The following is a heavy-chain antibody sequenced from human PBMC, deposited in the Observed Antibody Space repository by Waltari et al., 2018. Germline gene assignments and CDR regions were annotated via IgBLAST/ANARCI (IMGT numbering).Heavy chain of an antibody. CDR2: IIPIFGTE. CDR1: GGTFSSYA. CDR3: ARGPREGSGWEIDY. D-gene: IGHD6-19*01. V-gene: IGHV1-69*14. J-gene: IGHJ4*02. Sequence: VQLVQSGAEVKKPGSSVKVSCKASGGTFSSYAISWVRQAPGQGLEWMGGIIPIFGTENYAQKFKGRVTITADKSTSTAYMELSSLRSEDTAVYYCARGPREGSGWEIDYWGQGTLVTVSS.